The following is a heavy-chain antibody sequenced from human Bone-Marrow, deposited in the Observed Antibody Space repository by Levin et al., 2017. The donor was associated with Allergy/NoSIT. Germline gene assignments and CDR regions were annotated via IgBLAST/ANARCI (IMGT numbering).Heavy chain of an antibody. J-gene: IGHJ3*02. CDR3: TTDDSLGPGWNDRDDAFDS. Sequence: GGSLRLSCAASGFTFSNAWMSWVRQAPGKGLEWVGRIKSKTDGGTTDYAAPVKGRFTISRDDSKNTLYLQMNSLKTEDTAVYYCTTDDSLGPGWNDRDDAFDSWGQGTMVTVSS. V-gene: IGHV3-15*01. CDR1: GFTFSNAW. CDR2: IKSKTDGGTT. D-gene: IGHD1-1*01.